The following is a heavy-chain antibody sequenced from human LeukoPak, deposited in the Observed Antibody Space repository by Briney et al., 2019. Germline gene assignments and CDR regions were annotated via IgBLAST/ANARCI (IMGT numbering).Heavy chain of an antibody. CDR1: GFTFGDYA. CDR2: ISWNSGNI. V-gene: IGHV3-9*01. D-gene: IGHD5-18*01. J-gene: IGHJ4*02. Sequence: GGSLRLSCAASGFTFGDYAMHWVRQVPGKGLEWVSGISWNSGNIANADSVKGRFTISRDNAKNSLFLQMNSLRAEDTAVYYCAKDGRDTAMAPFDYWGQGTLVTVSS. CDR3: AKDGRDTAMAPFDY.